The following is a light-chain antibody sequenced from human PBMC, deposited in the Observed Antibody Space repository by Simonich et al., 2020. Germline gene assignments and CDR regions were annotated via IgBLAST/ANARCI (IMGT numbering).Light chain of an antibody. CDR3: QQYNNWPPWT. Sequence: EIVMTQSPATLSVSPGESATLSCRASQRVSSNLAWYQQKPGQAPRLLIYGASTRATGIPARFSGSWSGTEFTLTISSMQSEDVAVYYCQQYNNWPPWTFGQGTKVEIK. CDR2: GAS. V-gene: IGKV3-15*01. CDR1: QRVSSN. J-gene: IGKJ1*01.